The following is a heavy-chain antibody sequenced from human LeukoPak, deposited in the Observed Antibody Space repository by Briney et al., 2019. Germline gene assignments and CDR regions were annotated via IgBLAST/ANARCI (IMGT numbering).Heavy chain of an antibody. D-gene: IGHD3-9*01. CDR1: GFTFSSYA. Sequence: GGSLRLSCAASGFTFSSYAMSWVRQAPGKGLEWVSAISGSGGSTYYADSVKGRFTISRDNSKNTLYLQMNSLRAEDTAVYYCAKVPYYDILTGYCDYWGQGTLVTVSS. CDR3: AKVPYYDILTGYCDY. V-gene: IGHV3-23*01. CDR2: ISGSGGST. J-gene: IGHJ4*02.